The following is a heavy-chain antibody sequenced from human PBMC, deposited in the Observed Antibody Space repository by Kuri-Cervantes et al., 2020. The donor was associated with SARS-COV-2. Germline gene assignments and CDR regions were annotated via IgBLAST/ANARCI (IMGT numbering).Heavy chain of an antibody. CDR3: ARDPLDFWSAHYYYYVDV. CDR2: INSDGSST. D-gene: IGHD3-3*01. V-gene: IGHV3-74*01. CDR1: GFTFSSYW. Sequence: GESLKISCAASGFTFSSYWMHWVRQAPGKGLVWVSRINSDGSSTSYADSVKGRFTISRDNAKNTLYLQMNSLRAEDTAVYYCARDPLDFWSAHYYYYVDVWGKGTTVTVSS. J-gene: IGHJ6*03.